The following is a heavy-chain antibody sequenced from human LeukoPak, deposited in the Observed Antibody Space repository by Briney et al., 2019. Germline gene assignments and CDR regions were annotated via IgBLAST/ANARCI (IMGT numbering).Heavy chain of an antibody. V-gene: IGHV3-43*02. CDR3: AKDVRPGGGSGYEGFDY. CDR2: ISGDGGDT. D-gene: IGHD3-16*01. Sequence: PGGSLRLSCTASGFNFDDYAMHWVRQGPGNGLEWVSLISGDGGDTVYADSVKGRFTMSRDNRKDSLYLQMNSLRTEDSALYYCAKDVRPGGGSGYEGFDYWGQGTLVTVSS. CDR1: GFNFDDYA. J-gene: IGHJ4*02.